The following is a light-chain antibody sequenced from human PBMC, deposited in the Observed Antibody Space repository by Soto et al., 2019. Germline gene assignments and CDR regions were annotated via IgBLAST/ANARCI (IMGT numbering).Light chain of an antibody. V-gene: IGLV2-23*01. J-gene: IGLJ2*01. CDR1: SSDVGSYDL. CDR3: CSYAGSYTYVI. Sequence: QSALTQPASVSGSPGQSITISCTGTSSDVGSYDLVSWYQQRPGEAPKVMIYEANRRPSGVSNRFSGSKSGNTASLTIYGLQADDEAEYFCCSYAGSYTYVIFGGGTKLTV. CDR2: EAN.